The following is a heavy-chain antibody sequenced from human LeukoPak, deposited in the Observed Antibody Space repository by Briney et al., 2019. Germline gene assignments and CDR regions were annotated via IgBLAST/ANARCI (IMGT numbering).Heavy chain of an antibody. CDR3: ARDYVAGLGGFDY. Sequence: GGSLRLSCAASGVTLSIYAVHWVGQALGKGLEWVAVVSYDGSNKYYADSVKGRFTISRDTAKNTLYLQMNSLRAEDTAVYYCARDYVAGLGGFDYWGQGTLVTVSS. V-gene: IGHV3-30-3*01. CDR2: VSYDGSNK. D-gene: IGHD3/OR15-3a*01. J-gene: IGHJ4*02. CDR1: GVTLSIYA.